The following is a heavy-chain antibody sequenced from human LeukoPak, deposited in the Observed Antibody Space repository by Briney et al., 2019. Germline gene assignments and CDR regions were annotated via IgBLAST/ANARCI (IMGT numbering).Heavy chain of an antibody. CDR2: VYDIGST. D-gene: IGHD4-17*01. Sequence: SETLSLTCTVSGGSIGSHYWTWIRQTPGKGLEWIGYVYDIGSTKYNPSLKSRVTISVDKSKNQFSLKLSSVTAADTAVYYCARDYGDYHYFDYWGQGTLVTVSS. CDR3: ARDYGDYHYFDY. CDR1: GGSIGSHY. V-gene: IGHV4-59*11. J-gene: IGHJ4*02.